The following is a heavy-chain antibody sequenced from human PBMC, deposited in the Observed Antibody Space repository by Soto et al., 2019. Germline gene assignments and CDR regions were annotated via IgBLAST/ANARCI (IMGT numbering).Heavy chain of an antibody. CDR1: GGSLNNFY. Sequence: SETLSLTCSVSGGSLNNFYWNWIRQTAGKGLEWIGRIHASGNTNYNPSLKSRATLSVDTSNNQFSLKVRSVTAADTAVYYCARSSHKESWFDPWGQGTLVTVSS. CDR2: IHASGNT. J-gene: IGHJ5*02. D-gene: IGHD6-19*01. V-gene: IGHV4-4*07. CDR3: ARSSHKESWFDP.